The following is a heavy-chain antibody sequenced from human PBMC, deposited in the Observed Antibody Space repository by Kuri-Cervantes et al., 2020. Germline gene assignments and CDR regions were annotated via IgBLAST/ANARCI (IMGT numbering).Heavy chain of an antibody. V-gene: IGHV4-59*01. CDR2: IYYTGST. CDR1: GGFISSYY. CDR3: ARDQYSTGWRGWFDP. D-gene: IGHD6-19*01. Sequence: GSLRLSCTVSGGFISSYYWSWIRQPPGKGLEWIGYIYYTGSTTHNPSLKSRVTISVDTSKNQISLKLSSVTAADTAVYYCARDQYSTGWRGWFDPWGQGTQVTVSS. J-gene: IGHJ5*02.